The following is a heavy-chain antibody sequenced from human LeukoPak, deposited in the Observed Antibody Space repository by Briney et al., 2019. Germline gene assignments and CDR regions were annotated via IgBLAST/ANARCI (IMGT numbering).Heavy chain of an antibody. CDR3: ARADSSGYYPVYDAFDI. J-gene: IGHJ3*02. D-gene: IGHD3-22*01. CDR1: GGSISSYY. Sequence: PSETLSLTCTVFGGSISSYYWSWIRQPPGKGLEWIGYIYYSGSTNYNPSLKSRVTISVDTSKNQFSLKLSSVTAADTAVYYCARADSSGYYPVYDAFDIWGQGTMVTVSS. CDR2: IYYSGST. V-gene: IGHV4-59*01.